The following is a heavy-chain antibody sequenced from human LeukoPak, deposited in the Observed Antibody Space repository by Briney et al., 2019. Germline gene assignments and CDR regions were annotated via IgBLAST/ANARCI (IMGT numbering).Heavy chain of an antibody. CDR3: ARANYDFWSGYHDAFDI. Sequence: GASVKVSCKASGYTFTGYYMHWVRQAPGQGLEWMGWINPNSGGTNYAQKFQGRVTMTRDTSISTAYMELSRLRSDDTAVYYCARANYDFWSGYHDAFDIWGQGTMVTVSS. CDR2: INPNSGGT. V-gene: IGHV1-2*02. D-gene: IGHD3-3*01. J-gene: IGHJ3*02. CDR1: GYTFTGYY.